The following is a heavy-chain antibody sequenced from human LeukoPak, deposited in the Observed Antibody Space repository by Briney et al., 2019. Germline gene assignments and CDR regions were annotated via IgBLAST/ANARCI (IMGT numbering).Heavy chain of an antibody. J-gene: IGHJ4*02. Sequence: PGGSLRLSCAASGFTFSNYAMHWVRQAPGKGLEGVAVISYDGSDKYYADSVKGRFTISRDNSKNTLYLQMNSLRPEDTAVYYCARDWGRRYSSGWYGDFDYWGQGTLVTVSS. CDR3: ARDWGRRYSSGWYGDFDY. CDR2: ISYDGSDK. V-gene: IGHV3-30-3*01. CDR1: GFTFSNYA. D-gene: IGHD6-19*01.